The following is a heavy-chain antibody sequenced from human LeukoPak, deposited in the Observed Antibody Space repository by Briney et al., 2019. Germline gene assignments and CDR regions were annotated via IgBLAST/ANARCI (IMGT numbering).Heavy chain of an antibody. V-gene: IGHV1-69*04. CDR3: ARAPKGDWFDP. Sequence: ASVKVSCKASGGTFSSYAISWVRQAPGQGLEWVGRIIPILGIANYAQKFQGRVTITADKSTSTAYMELSSLRSEDTAVYYCARAPKGDWFDPWGQGTLVTVSS. CDR1: GGTFSSYA. CDR2: IIPILGIA. J-gene: IGHJ5*02.